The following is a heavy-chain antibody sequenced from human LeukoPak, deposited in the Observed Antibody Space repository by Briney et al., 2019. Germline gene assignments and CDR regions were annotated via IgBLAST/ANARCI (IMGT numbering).Heavy chain of an antibody. D-gene: IGHD4-17*01. CDR1: GFTFSRYW. J-gene: IGHJ4*02. CDR3: AKDRGYGDYAADFDY. CDR2: IKQDGSEK. Sequence: PGGSLRLSCAASGFTFSRYWMTWVRQAPGKGLEWVANIKQDGSEKYYVDSVKGRFTISRDNAKNLLYLQMNSLRGEDTAVYYCAKDRGYGDYAADFDYWGQGTLVTVSS. V-gene: IGHV3-7*01.